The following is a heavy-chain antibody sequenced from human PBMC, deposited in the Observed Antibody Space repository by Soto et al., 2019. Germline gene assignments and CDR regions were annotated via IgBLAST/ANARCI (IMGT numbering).Heavy chain of an antibody. V-gene: IGHV1-69*02. CDR2: VIPILGMA. CDR1: GGTFSSYS. D-gene: IGHD2-2*01. Sequence: QVQLVQSGAEVKKPGSSVKVSCEASGGTFSSYSFSWVRQAPGQGLEWMGRVIPILGMANYAQKFQGRVTITADKSTSTVYMELSSPRSEDTAVYYCARGGAVVVPGAVDRHNWFDPWGQGTLVTVSS. J-gene: IGHJ5*02. CDR3: ARGGAVVVPGAVDRHNWFDP.